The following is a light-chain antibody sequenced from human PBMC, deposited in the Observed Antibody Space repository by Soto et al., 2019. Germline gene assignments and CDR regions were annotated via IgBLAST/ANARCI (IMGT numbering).Light chain of an antibody. Sequence: QSVLTQPRSVSGSPGQSVTISCSGTSSDVSDYNYVSWYQQHPGKAPKLIIYDVSERPSGVPSRFSGSKSGNTASLTISGLQTEDEADYYCCSYAGSDVFGTGTKLTVL. CDR2: DVS. V-gene: IGLV2-11*01. CDR3: CSYAGSDV. J-gene: IGLJ1*01. CDR1: SSDVSDYNY.